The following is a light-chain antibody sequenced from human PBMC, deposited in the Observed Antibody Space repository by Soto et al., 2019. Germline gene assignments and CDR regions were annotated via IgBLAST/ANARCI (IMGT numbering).Light chain of an antibody. V-gene: IGLV2-14*01. CDR2: EVT. Sequence: QSALTQPASVSGSPGQSITISCTGTSSDLGGYNYVSWYQQHPGKAPKLMIYEVTNRPSGVSNRFSGSKSDNTASLTISGLQAEDEGDYYCSSYIGSYSVIFGGGTQLTVL. CDR1: SSDLGGYNY. CDR3: SSYIGSYSVI. J-gene: IGLJ2*01.